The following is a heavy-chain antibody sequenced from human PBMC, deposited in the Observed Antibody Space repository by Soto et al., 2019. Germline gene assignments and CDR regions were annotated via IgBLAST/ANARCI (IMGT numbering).Heavy chain of an antibody. J-gene: IGHJ5*02. V-gene: IGHV3-11*01. CDR3: ARGQQLVANWLDP. CDR2: ISSTGSTP. Sequence: GGSLRLSCAASGFPFSDSYMAWIRQAPGKGLEEIATISSTGSTPYYADSVKGRFTISRDNAQNSLYLEMNNLRAEDTAVYYCARGQQLVANWLDPWGQGILVTVSS. D-gene: IGHD6-6*01. CDR1: GFPFSDSY.